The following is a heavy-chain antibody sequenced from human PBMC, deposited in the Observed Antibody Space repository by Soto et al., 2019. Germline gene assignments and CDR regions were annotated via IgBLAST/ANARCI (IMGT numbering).Heavy chain of an antibody. CDR2: IYYSGST. J-gene: IGHJ4*02. CDR3: ASHYDILTGYYFYY. CDR1: GGSISSYY. V-gene: IGHV4-59*01. Sequence: SETLSLTCTVSGGSISSYYWSWIRQPPGKGLEWIGYIYYSGSTNYNPSLKSRVTISVDTSKNQFSLKLSSVTAADTAVYYCASHYDILTGYYFYYWGQGTLVTVSS. D-gene: IGHD3-9*01.